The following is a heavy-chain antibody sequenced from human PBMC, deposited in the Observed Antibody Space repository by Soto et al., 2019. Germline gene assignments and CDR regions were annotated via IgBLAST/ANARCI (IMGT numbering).Heavy chain of an antibody. Sequence: HGESLKISCKGSGYSFTSYWIGWVRQMPGKGLEWMGIIYPGDSDTRYSPSFQGQVTISADKSISTAYLQWSSLKASDTAMYYCARHSSSSLGYYYGMDVWGQGTTVTVSS. V-gene: IGHV5-51*01. D-gene: IGHD6-6*01. CDR2: IYPGDSDT. CDR1: GYSFTSYW. CDR3: ARHSSSSLGYYYGMDV. J-gene: IGHJ6*02.